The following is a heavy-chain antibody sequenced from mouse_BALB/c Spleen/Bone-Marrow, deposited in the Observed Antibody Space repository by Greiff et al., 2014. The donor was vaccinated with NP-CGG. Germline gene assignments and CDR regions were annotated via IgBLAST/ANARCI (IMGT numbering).Heavy chain of an antibody. CDR3: AIIGYQAWFTY. J-gene: IGHJ3*01. Sequence: QVQLQQPGTELMKPGASVKISCKATGYAFSTYWIQWIKQRPGHGLDWIGEISPGTGNTNNNEKFRGKATFTADASSNTAYMQPSSLTSEDSAVYFCAIIGYQAWFTYWGQGTLVTVSP. CDR1: GYAFSTYW. CDR2: ISPGTGNT. V-gene: IGHV1-9*01. D-gene: IGHD2-2*01.